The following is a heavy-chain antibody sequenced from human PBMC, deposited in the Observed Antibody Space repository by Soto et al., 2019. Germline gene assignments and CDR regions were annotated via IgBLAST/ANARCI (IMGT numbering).Heavy chain of an antibody. V-gene: IGHV4-39*07. J-gene: IGHJ4*02. Sequence: PSETLSLTCTVSGGSISSSSYYWGWIRRPPGKGLEWIGEINHSGSTNYNPSLKSRVTISVDTSKNQFSLKLSSVTAADTAVYYCARNRVDPYGLVDYWGQGTLVTVSS. CDR2: INHSGST. D-gene: IGHD3-10*01. CDR3: ARNRVDPYGLVDY. CDR1: GGSISSSSYY.